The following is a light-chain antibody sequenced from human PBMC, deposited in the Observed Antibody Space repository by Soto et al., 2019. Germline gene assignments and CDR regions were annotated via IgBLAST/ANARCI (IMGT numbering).Light chain of an antibody. CDR1: QSISTY. CDR2: GAS. V-gene: IGKV1-39*01. Sequence: DIQMTQSPSSLSASVGDRVTITCRASQSISTYVNWYQQKPGKAPNLLIYGASSLQSGVPSRFSGCGSGTDFTLTISSLQPEDFATYYCQQSYSTIATFGQGTKVEIK. CDR3: QQSYSTIAT. J-gene: IGKJ1*01.